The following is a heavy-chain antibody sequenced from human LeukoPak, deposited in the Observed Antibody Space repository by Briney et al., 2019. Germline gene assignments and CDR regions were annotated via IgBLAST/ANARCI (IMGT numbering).Heavy chain of an antibody. V-gene: IGHV4-39*01. D-gene: IGHD3-22*01. Sequence: SETLSLTCTVSGDSISSSSYYWGWIRQPPGKGLEWIGSIYYNGNTYYNAPLKSRVTISVATSKNQFSLKLNSVTAADTAVYYCARQRTDYYDSSGPRRDYWGQGTLVTVSS. J-gene: IGHJ4*02. CDR1: GDSISSSSYY. CDR3: ARQRTDYYDSSGPRRDY. CDR2: IYYNGNT.